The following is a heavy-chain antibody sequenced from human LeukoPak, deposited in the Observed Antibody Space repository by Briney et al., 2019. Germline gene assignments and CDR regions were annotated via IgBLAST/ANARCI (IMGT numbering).Heavy chain of an antibody. CDR2: IYPGDSDT. CDR1: GYSFTSYW. J-gene: IGHJ4*02. D-gene: IGHD6-13*01. CDR3: ARPYGIAAAGTEYYFDY. Sequence: GESLKISCKGSGYSFTSYWIGWVRQMPGKGLEWMGIIYPGDSDTRYSPSFQGQVTISADKSISTAYLQWSSLKASDTAMYYCARPYGIAAAGTEYYFDYWGQGTLVTASS. V-gene: IGHV5-51*01.